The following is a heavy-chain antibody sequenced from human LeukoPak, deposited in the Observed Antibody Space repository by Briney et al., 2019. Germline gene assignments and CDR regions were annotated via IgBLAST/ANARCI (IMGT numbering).Heavy chain of an antibody. CDR2: IVPIFGKP. J-gene: IGHJ5*02. V-gene: IGHV1-69*06. CDR1: GGTFSTYA. D-gene: IGHD3-22*01. CDR3: AREGDSSGYMGYNWFDP. Sequence: VASVKVSCKASGGTFSTYAISWVRQAPGQGLECMGGIVPIFGKPSYAQKFQGRVTITADTSTSTVYMELSSLRSDDTAVYYCAREGDSSGYMGYNWFDPWGQGTLVTVSS.